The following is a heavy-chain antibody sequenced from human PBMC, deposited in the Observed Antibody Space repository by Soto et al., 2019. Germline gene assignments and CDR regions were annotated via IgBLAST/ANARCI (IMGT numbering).Heavy chain of an antibody. CDR2: FVPEDGET. Sequence: ASVKVSCKVSGYTLTELSMHWVRQAPGKGLEWMGGFVPEDGETIYAQKFQGRVTMTEDTSTDTAYMELSSLRSEDTAVYYCATDRGGGDYPRSSFGYYYYGMDVWGQGTTVTVS. CDR3: ATDRGGGDYPRSSFGYYYYGMDV. CDR1: GYTLTELS. J-gene: IGHJ6*02. V-gene: IGHV1-24*01. D-gene: IGHD2-21*02.